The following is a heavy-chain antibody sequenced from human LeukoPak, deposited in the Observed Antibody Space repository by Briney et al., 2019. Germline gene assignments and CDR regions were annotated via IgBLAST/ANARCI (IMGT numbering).Heavy chain of an antibody. V-gene: IGHV4-59*08. CDR2: IYYSGST. CDR1: GGSIISYY. Sequence: SETLSLTCTVSGGSIISYYWSWFRQPPGKGLEWIGYIYYSGSTNYNPSLKSRVTISVDTSKNQFSLKLSSVTAADTAVYYCARHTVPDYWGQGTLVTVSS. D-gene: IGHD4-17*01. CDR3: ARHTVPDY. J-gene: IGHJ4*02.